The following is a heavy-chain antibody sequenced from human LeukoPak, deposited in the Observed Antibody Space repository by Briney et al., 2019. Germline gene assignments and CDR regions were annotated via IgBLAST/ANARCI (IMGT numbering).Heavy chain of an antibody. CDR3: ARDESYYDSSGYSQSNGMDV. CDR2: IWYDGSNE. V-gene: IGHV3-33*01. J-gene: IGHJ6*02. Sequence: GGSLRLSCAAPGFTFSSYGMHWVRQAPGKGLEWVALIWYDGSNEYYADSVKGRFTISRDNSKNTLYLQMNSLRAEDTAVYYCARDESYYDSSGYSQSNGMDVWGQGTTVTVSS. D-gene: IGHD3-22*01. CDR1: GFTFSSYG.